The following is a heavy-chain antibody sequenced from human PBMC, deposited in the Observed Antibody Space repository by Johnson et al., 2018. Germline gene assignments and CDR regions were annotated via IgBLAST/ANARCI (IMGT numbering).Heavy chain of an antibody. CDR1: AGSISSSSYY. CDR2: IFYSGST. J-gene: IGHJ3*02. V-gene: IGHV4-39*07. D-gene: IGHD1-26*01. Sequence: QVQLQESGPGLVKPSETLSLTCTVSAGSISSSSYYWGWIRQPPGKGLEWIGSIFYSGSTYYNPSLKSRVTLSVDASKNHFSLKLSSVTAAVTAVYSCARDLGFGGSYFGFGADPFDIWGQGTMVTVSS. CDR3: ARDLGFGGSYFGFGADPFDI.